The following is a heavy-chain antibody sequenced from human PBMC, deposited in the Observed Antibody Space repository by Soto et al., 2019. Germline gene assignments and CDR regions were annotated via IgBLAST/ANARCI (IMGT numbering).Heavy chain of an antibody. D-gene: IGHD2-8*01. CDR3: ARLIGNSGLDS. CDR2: TYYRSKWYN. V-gene: IGHV6-1*01. Sequence: SHTQSLTCAISGDNVASNRATWDQIRQSPSRGLEWLGRTYYRSKWYNDYAVSVKSRITINPDTSNNQLSLQLNSVTPDDTAVYYCARLIGNSGLDSWGQGTLVTVSS. J-gene: IGHJ5*01. CDR1: GDNVASNRAT.